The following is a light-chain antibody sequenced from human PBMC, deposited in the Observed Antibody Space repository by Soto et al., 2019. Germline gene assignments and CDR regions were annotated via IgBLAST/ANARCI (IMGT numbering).Light chain of an antibody. V-gene: IGKV3-20*01. CDR1: QSVDSTY. CDR3: QQYGDSPRS. CDR2: ATS. J-gene: IGKJ1*01. Sequence: EIVLTQSPGTLSLSPGERATLSCRASQSVDSTYLAWYQQKPDQSPRLLIYATSTRAAGIPDRFSGSGSGTDFTLTISRLEPEDFAVYYCQQYGDSPRSFGQGTKVDIK.